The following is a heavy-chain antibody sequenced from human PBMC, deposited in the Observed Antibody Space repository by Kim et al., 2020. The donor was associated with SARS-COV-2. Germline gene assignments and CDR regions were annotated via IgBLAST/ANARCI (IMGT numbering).Heavy chain of an antibody. J-gene: IGHJ4*02. Sequence: GGSLRLSCAASGFTFSSSAMSWVRQAPGKGLEWVSTISHSGGAIYYADSVKGRFIISRDISRNTLYLQLNSLRAEDTAVYYCAKVGVVVVAALYFDYWGQGTLVTVSS. CDR3: AKVGVVVVAALYFDY. V-gene: IGHV3-23*01. CDR2: ISHSGGAI. CDR1: GFTFSSSA. D-gene: IGHD2-15*01.